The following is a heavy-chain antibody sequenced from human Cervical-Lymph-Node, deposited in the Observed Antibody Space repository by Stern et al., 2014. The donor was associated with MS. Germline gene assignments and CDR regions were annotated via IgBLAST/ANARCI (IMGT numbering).Heavy chain of an antibody. CDR1: GVTLTNYA. J-gene: IGHJ4*02. D-gene: IGHD6-19*01. CDR2: VSYDGSNK. Sequence: VQLVESGGGVVQPGRSLRLSCEASGVTLTNYALHWVRQAPGKGLEWLAFVSYDGSNKSYADSAKGRFTISRDNSKNTVYLQMDSLRPEDTALYFCARAGTNGWYGSSYFDYWGQGTLVIVSS. V-gene: IGHV3-30-3*01. CDR3: ARAGTNGWYGSSYFDY.